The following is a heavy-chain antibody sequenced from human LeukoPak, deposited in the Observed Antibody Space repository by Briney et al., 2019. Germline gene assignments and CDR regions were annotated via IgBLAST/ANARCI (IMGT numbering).Heavy chain of an antibody. J-gene: IGHJ4*02. D-gene: IGHD3-10*01. CDR1: GFTFDGYA. V-gene: IGHV3-43*02. CDR3: TKDFSGSYEN. Sequence: GGSLRLSCATSGFTFDGYAFHWVRQVPGKGLEWVSLISRDGGTTSYGDSVKGRFTISRDNSKNSLYMEMNSLKTEDSALNYCTKDFSGSYENWGQGTLVTVSS. CDR2: ISRDGGTT.